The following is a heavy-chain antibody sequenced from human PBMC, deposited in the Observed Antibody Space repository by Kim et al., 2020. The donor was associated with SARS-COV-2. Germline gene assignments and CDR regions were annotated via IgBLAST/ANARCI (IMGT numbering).Heavy chain of an antibody. D-gene: IGHD6-19*01. V-gene: IGHV4-59*01. Sequence: PPLKGRFTISVDTAKNQFSLKLSSVTAADTAVYYCARMYSSGWGYYFDYWGQGTLVTVSS. J-gene: IGHJ4*02. CDR3: ARMYSSGWGYYFDY.